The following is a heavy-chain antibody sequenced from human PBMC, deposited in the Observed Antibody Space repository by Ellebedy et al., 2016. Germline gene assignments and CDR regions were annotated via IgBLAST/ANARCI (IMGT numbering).Heavy chain of an antibody. CDR2: ISSDGHNK. D-gene: IGHD1-26*01. CDR1: RFTFSKFG. CDR3: AKDESGGELPRTFDF. V-gene: IGHV3-30*18. Sequence: GESLKISCAASRFTFSKFGLHWVRQAPGKGLEWVAIISSDGHNKYYSDSVRGRFTISRDNSKNTLYLQMDSLRAEDTAVYYCAKDESGGELPRTFDFWGQGTLVTVSS. J-gene: IGHJ4*02.